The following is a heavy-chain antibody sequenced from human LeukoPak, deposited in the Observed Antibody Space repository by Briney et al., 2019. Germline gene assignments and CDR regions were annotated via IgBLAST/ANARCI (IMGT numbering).Heavy chain of an antibody. V-gene: IGHV1-69*01. D-gene: IGHD3-22*01. CDR1: GGTFSSYA. CDR3: ARTKGYYYDSSSSFDY. Sequence: WASVKVSCKASGGTFSSYAISWVRQAPGQGLEWMGGIIPIFGTANYAQKFQGRVTITADESTSTAYMELSSLRSGDTAVYYCARTKGYYYDSSSSFDYWGQGTLVTVSS. J-gene: IGHJ4*02. CDR2: IIPIFGTA.